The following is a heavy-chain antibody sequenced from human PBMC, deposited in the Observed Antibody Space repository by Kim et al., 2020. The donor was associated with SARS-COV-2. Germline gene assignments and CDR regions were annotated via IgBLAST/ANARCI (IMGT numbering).Heavy chain of an antibody. CDR1: GFTFSSYG. CDR2: IWYDGSYK. Sequence: GGSLRLSCAASGFTFSSYGMHWVRQAPGKGLEWVAVIWYDGSYKYYGDSVKRRFTISRDNSKNTLYLQMNSLRAEDTAVYYCAKGRDGYPIDYWGQGTLVTVSS. CDR3: AKGRDGYPIDY. V-gene: IGHV3-33*06. D-gene: IGHD5-12*01. J-gene: IGHJ4*02.